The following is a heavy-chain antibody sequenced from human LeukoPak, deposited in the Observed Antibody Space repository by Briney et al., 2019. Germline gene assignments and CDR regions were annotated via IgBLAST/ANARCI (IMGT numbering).Heavy chain of an antibody. CDR1: GYTFTSYG. CDR2: ISAYNGNT. D-gene: IGHD3-22*01. J-gene: IGHJ4*02. CDR3: ARDTYYYDSSGLARLAY. V-gene: IGHV1-18*01. Sequence: GASVKVSCKASGYTFTSYGISWVRQAPGQGLEWMGWISAYNGNTNYAQKLQGRVTMTTDTSTSTAYMELSSLRSEDTAVYYCARDTYYYDSSGLARLAYWGQGTLVTVSS.